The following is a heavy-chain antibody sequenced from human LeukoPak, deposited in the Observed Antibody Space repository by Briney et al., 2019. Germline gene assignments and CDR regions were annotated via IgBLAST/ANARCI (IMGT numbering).Heavy chain of an antibody. D-gene: IGHD6-6*01. Sequence: SETLSLTCTVSGGSISTYYWNWIRQPPGKGLEWIGYIYHSGRTNYNPSLQSRVTISVDTSKNQFSLNLNSVTAADTAVYYCARGGAARLHFQNRGQGTLVTVSS. V-gene: IGHV4-59*01. CDR2: IYHSGRT. CDR1: GGSISTYY. J-gene: IGHJ1*01. CDR3: ARGGAARLHFQN.